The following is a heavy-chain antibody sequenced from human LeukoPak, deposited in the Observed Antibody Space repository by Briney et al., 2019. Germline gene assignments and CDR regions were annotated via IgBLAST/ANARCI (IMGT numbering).Heavy chain of an antibody. J-gene: IGHJ6*03. D-gene: IGHD5-18*01. CDR3: AREMGVGTASYYYMDV. CDR1: GGTFSSYA. CDR2: IIPIFGTA. V-gene: IGHV1-69*05. Sequence: ASVKVSCKASGGTFSSYAISWVRQAPGQGLEWMGGIIPIFGTANYAQKLQGRVTMTTDTSTSTAYMELRSLRSDDTAVYYCAREMGVGTASYYYMDVWGKGTTVTISS.